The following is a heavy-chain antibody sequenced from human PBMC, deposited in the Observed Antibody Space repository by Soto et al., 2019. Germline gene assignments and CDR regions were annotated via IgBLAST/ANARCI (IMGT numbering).Heavy chain of an antibody. D-gene: IGHD5-12*01. CDR2: MNPKSGGT. CDR1: GFTFSAYF. V-gene: IGHV1-2*02. J-gene: IGHJ3*01. Sequence: ASVKVSCKASGFTFSAYFTHWVRQAPGQGLEWMGWMNPKSGGTDHAQKFQGRVTLTTDTSISTAYMEVNRLRSDDTAVYYCTKANIKSSDGYYYAFDVWGQGTTVTVSS. CDR3: TKANIKSSDGYYYAFDV.